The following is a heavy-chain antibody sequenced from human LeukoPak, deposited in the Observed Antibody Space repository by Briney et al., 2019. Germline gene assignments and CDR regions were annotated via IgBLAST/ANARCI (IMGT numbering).Heavy chain of an antibody. CDR1: GGSISSHY. D-gene: IGHD6-6*01. J-gene: IGHJ4*02. CDR2: INYSGST. CDR3: ARRYSSSSYHFDY. V-gene: IGHV4-59*11. Sequence: PSETLSLTCTVSGGSISSHYWSWIRQPPGKGLEWIGYINYSGSTNYNPFIKSRVTISVDTSKNQCSLRLRSVTAADTAVYYCARRYSSSSYHFDYWGQGTLVTVSS.